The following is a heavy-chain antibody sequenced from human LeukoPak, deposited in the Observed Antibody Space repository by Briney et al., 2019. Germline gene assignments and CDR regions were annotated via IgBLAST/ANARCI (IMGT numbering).Heavy chain of an antibody. V-gene: IGHV3-9*01. Sequence: TGRSLRLSCAASGFTFDDYAMHWVRQAPGKGLEWVSGISWNSGSIGYADSVKGRFTISRDNAKNSLYLQMNSLRAEDTALYYCAKGHYYDSSGYVDYWGQGTLVTVSS. D-gene: IGHD3-22*01. CDR1: GFTFDDYA. CDR3: AKGHYYDSSGYVDY. CDR2: ISWNSGSI. J-gene: IGHJ4*02.